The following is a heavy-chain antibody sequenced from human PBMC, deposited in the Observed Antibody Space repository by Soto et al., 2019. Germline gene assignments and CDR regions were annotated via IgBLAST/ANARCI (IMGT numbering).Heavy chain of an antibody. V-gene: IGHV3-23*01. D-gene: IGHD5-12*01. J-gene: IGHJ3*01. CDR3: VREGRGSFDF. Sequence: GSLRLSCAASGFIFTNYAMKCFRQAPVKVLEWVSVIGGRGNSAYYADSVQGRFTISRDNSKNTLSLQMSSLTADDTAIYYCVREGRGSFDFWGRGTMVTVSS. CDR2: IGGRGNSA. CDR1: GFIFTNYA.